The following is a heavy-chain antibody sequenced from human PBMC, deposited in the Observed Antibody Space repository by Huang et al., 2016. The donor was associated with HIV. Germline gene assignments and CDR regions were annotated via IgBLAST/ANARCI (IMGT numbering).Heavy chain of an antibody. CDR2: ISDDAKTK. Sequence: QVQLVESGGGVVQPGRSLRISCAASGFTFSSYGMHWVRQAPGKGLEWVAGISDDAKTKYYADSVKGRFSISRDKSKTTVYLQLNSLRLEDTAVYYCAKGGSAAAVLDFWGQGTLVTVSS. CDR3: AKGGSAAAVLDF. V-gene: IGHV3-30*18. CDR1: GFTFSSYG. D-gene: IGHD6-13*01. J-gene: IGHJ4*02.